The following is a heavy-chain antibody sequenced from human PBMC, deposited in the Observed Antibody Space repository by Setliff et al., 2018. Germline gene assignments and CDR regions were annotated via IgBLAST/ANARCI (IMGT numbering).Heavy chain of an antibody. CDR1: GYTFTSYG. Sequence: ASVKVSCKASGYTFTSYGISWVRQAPGQGLEWMGWISAYNGNANYAQKLQGRLTMTTDTSTSTAYMELSSLTSDDTAVYYCAREGVDTRSSTDYRYYMDVWGQGTTVTVSS. V-gene: IGHV1-18*01. CDR2: ISAYNGNA. D-gene: IGHD5-18*01. J-gene: IGHJ6*03. CDR3: AREGVDTRSSTDYRYYMDV.